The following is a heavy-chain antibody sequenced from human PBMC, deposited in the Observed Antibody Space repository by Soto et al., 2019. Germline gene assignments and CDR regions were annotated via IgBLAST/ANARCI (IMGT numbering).Heavy chain of an antibody. D-gene: IGHD2-2*01. CDR2: INHSGST. V-gene: IGHV4-34*01. Sequence: QVQLQQWGAGRLKPSETLSLTCAVYGGSFSGYYWSWIRQSPGKGLEWIGEINHSGSTNYNPSLKSRVTLSVDTSRSQCSLKLSSVTAADTAVYYCARVNDIVVVPAAVSMDVWGHGTTVTVSS. CDR1: GGSFSGYY. J-gene: IGHJ6*02. CDR3: ARVNDIVVVPAAVSMDV.